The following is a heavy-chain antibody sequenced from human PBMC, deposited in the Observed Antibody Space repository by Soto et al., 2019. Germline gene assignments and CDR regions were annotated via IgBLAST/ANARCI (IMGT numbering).Heavy chain of an antibody. J-gene: IGHJ5*02. D-gene: IGHD2-2*02. CDR1: GGSISSYY. Sequence: QVQLQESGPGLVKPSETLSLTCTVSGGSISSYYWSWIRQPPGKGLEWIGYIYYSGSTNYNPSLKSRVTISVDTSKNQFSLKLSSVTAADTAVYYCARGAYCSSTSCYTDNWFDPWGQGTLVTVSS. CDR3: ARGAYCSSTSCYTDNWFDP. V-gene: IGHV4-59*01. CDR2: IYYSGST.